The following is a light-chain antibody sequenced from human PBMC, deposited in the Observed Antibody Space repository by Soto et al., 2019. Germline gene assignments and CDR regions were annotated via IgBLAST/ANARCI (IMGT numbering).Light chain of an antibody. CDR2: DAD. CDR1: SIGAKS. J-gene: IGLJ1*01. V-gene: IGLV3-21*02. Sequence: SYELTQPPAVSVAPGQTARSSCGGNSIGAKSVHGYQQRPGQAPVLVVYDADDRPSGIPERSSGSNSGNTATLTISRVEAGDEADYYCQVWDITSDHFYVFGTGTKVPVL. CDR3: QVWDITSDHFYV.